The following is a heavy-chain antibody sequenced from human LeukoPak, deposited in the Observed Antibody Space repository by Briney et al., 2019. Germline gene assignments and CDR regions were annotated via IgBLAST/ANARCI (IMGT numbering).Heavy chain of an antibody. V-gene: IGHV1-58*02. D-gene: IGHD3-10*01. J-gene: IGHJ4*02. CDR1: GFTFTSSA. CDR3: AADYGSGSYYIDY. Sequence: GASVKVSCKASGFTFTSSAMQWVRQARGQRLEWIGWIVVGSGNTNYAQKFQERVTITRDMSTSTAYMELSSLRSKDTAVYYCAADYGSGSYYIDYWGQGTLVTVSS. CDR2: IVVGSGNT.